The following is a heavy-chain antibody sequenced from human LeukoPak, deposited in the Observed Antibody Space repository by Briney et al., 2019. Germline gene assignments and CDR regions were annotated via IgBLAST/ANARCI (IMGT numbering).Heavy chain of an antibody. Sequence: GGSLRLSCVASGFTFNNYGMHWVRQAPGKGLEWVAVISYDGSNKYYVDSVKGRFTISRDNSKNALYLQMNSLRAEDTAVYYCAKDQQVPAAGTWGSIEYWGQGTLVTVSS. CDR3: AKDQQVPAAGTWGSIEY. V-gene: IGHV3-30*18. J-gene: IGHJ4*02. CDR2: ISYDGSNK. D-gene: IGHD6-13*01. CDR1: GFTFNNYG.